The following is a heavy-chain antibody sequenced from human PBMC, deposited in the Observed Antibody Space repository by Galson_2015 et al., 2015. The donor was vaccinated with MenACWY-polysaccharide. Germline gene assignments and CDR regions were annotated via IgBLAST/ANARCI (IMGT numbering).Heavy chain of an antibody. CDR1: GYTFTSYG. D-gene: IGHD6-13*01. CDR3: ARGVLAAGTASPFDP. V-gene: IGHV1-18*01. J-gene: IGHJ5*02. Sequence: SVKVSCKASGYTFTSYGISWVRQAPGQGLEWMGWISAYNGNTNYAQKLQGRVTMTTDTSTSTAYMELRSLRSDDTAVYYCARGVLAAGTASPFDPWGQGTLVTVSS. CDR2: ISAYNGNT.